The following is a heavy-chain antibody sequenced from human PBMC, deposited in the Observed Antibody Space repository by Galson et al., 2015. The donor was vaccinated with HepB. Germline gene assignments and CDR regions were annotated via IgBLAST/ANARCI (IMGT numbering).Heavy chain of an antibody. CDR3: ANLAADYYYYGMDV. D-gene: IGHD2-15*01. Sequence: SLRLSCAASGFTFSSYSMNWVRQAPGKGLEWVSSISSSSSYIYYADSVKGRFTISRGNSKNTLYLQMNSLRAEDTAVYYCANLAADYYYYGMDVWGQGTTVTVSS. CDR1: GFTFSSYS. CDR2: ISSSSSYI. V-gene: IGHV3-21*01. J-gene: IGHJ6*02.